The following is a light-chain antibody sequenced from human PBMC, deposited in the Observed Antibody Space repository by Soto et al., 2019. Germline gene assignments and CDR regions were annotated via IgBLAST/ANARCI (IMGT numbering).Light chain of an antibody. J-gene: IGLJ1*01. V-gene: IGLV2-14*01. CDR2: EVS. CDR1: SSDVGGYNY. CDR3: SSYTTISTYV. Sequence: QSALTQPASVSGSPGQSITISCTGTSSDVGGYNYVSWYQQHPGKAPKLMIYEVSNRPSGVSNRFSGSKSGNTASLTISGLQAEDEADYYCSSYTTISTYVFGTGATVHVL.